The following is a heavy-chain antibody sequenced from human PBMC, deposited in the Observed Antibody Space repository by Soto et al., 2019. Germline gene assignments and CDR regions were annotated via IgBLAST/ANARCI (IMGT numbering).Heavy chain of an antibody. D-gene: IGHD1-7*01. J-gene: IGHJ4*02. CDR3: AGVGDWNLGYFDY. V-gene: IGHV4-30-4*01. CDR2: IYYSGST. Sequence: QVQLQESGPGLVKPSQTLSLTCTVSGGSISSGDYYWSWIRQPPGKGLEWIGYIYYSGSTYYNPSLKSRVXXAXDXXKHQFSLKLSSVTAADTAVYYCAGVGDWNLGYFDYWGQGTLVTVSS. CDR1: GGSISSGDYY.